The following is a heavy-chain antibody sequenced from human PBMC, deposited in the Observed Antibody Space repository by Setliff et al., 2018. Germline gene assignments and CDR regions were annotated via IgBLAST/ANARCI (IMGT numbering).Heavy chain of an antibody. V-gene: IGHV7-4-1*02. CDR1: AYTFTNDA. J-gene: IGHJ6*03. CDR2: INTNTGKP. CDR3: ARGSRFGTIVYKGDYYMDV. D-gene: IGHD3-10*01. Sequence: ASVTVPCKASAYTFTNDAMTWMRQAPGQGLVYMGCINTNTGKPIYAHGFTGRFVFSLDTSVSTANLQNISLKSEDTAVYYCARGSRFGTIVYKGDYYMDVWGKGTTVTVSS.